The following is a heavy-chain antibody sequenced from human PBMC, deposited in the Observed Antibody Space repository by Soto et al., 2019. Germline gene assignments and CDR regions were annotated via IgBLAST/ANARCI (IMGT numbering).Heavy chain of an antibody. Sequence: GPSVKVSCKASGGTFSSYAISWVRQAPGQGLEWMGGIIPIFGTANYAQKFQGRVTITADKSTSTAYMELSSLRSEDTAVYYCARAPPEAGVVTAIRYNWFDPWGQGTLVTVSS. CDR1: GGTFSSYA. CDR2: IIPIFGTA. D-gene: IGHD2-21*02. V-gene: IGHV1-69*06. CDR3: ARAPPEAGVVTAIRYNWFDP. J-gene: IGHJ5*02.